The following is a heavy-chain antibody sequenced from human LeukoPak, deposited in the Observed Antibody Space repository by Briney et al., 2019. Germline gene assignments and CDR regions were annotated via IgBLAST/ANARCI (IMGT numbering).Heavy chain of an antibody. V-gene: IGHV3-11*01. CDR3: ARGYTQDYGDYFDY. CDR2: ISSSGSTI. D-gene: IGHD4-17*01. CDR1: GFTFSDYY. J-gene: IGHJ4*02. Sequence: GGSLRLSCAASGFTFSDYYMSWIRQAPGKGLEWVSYISSSGSTIYYADSVKGRFTISRDNSKNTLYLQMNSLRAEDTAVYYCARGYTQDYGDYFDYWGQGTLVTVSS.